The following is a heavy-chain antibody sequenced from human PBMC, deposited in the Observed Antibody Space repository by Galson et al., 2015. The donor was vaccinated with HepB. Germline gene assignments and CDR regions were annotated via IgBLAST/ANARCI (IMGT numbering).Heavy chain of an antibody. CDR2: ISAYNGNT. J-gene: IGHJ4*02. Sequence: SVKVSCKASGYTFTSYGISWVRQAPGQGLEWMGWISAYNGNTNHAQKLQGRVTMTTDTSTSTAYMELRSLRSDDTAVYYCARDRRGQPEAAAGTEVGYWGQGTLVTVSS. CDR3: ARDRRGQPEAAAGTEVGY. D-gene: IGHD6-13*01. CDR1: GYTFTSYG. V-gene: IGHV1-18*04.